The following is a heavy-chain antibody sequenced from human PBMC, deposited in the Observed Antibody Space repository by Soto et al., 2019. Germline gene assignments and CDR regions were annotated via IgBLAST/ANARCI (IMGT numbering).Heavy chain of an antibody. D-gene: IGHD1-26*01. V-gene: IGHV4-31*03. J-gene: IGHJ4*02. CDR2: IYYSGST. CDR3: ARTDGVGGVVLFDY. Sequence: QVQLQESGPGLVKPSQTLSLTCTVSGGSISSGGYYWSWIRQHPGKGLEWIGYIYYSGSTYYNPSLKSRVTXXVXTXXNQFSLKLSSVTAADTAVYYCARTDGVGGVVLFDYWGQGTLVTVSS. CDR1: GGSISSGGYY.